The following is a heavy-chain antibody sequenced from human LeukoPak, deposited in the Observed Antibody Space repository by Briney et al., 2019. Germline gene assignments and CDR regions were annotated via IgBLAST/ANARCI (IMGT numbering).Heavy chain of an antibody. CDR3: ARVKDRISMVRGVLSPQNYYYYYMDV. V-gene: IGHV1-2*02. CDR2: INPNSGGT. CDR1: GYTFTDYY. Sequence: VASVKVSCKASGYTFTDYYMHWVRQAPGQGLEWMGWINPNSGGTNYQGRVTMTRVTSISTAYMELSRLRSDDTAVYYCARVKDRISMVRGVLSPQNYYYYYMDVWGKGTTVAVSS. D-gene: IGHD3-10*01. J-gene: IGHJ6*03.